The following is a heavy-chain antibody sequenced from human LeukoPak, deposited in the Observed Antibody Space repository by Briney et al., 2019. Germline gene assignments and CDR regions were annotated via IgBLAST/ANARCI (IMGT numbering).Heavy chain of an antibody. Sequence: SVKVSCEASGGTFSSYAISWVRQAPGQGLEWMGGIIPIFGTANYAQKFQGRVTITTDESTSTAYMELSSLRSEDTAVYYCARDVDTATNGAFDIWGQGTMVTVSS. V-gene: IGHV1-69*05. J-gene: IGHJ3*02. CDR3: ARDVDTATNGAFDI. D-gene: IGHD5-18*01. CDR1: GGTFSSYA. CDR2: IIPIFGTA.